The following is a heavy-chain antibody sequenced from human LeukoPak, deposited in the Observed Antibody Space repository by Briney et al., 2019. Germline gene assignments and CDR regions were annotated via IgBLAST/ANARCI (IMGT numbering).Heavy chain of an antibody. Sequence: GGSLRLSCAASGFTFSSYAMHWVRQAPGKGLEWVAVISYDGSNKYYADSVRGRFTISRDDSKSTVYLQMNSLRPEDTAVYYCATYRQVLLPFESWGQGTLVTVSS. CDR3: ATYRQVLLPFES. D-gene: IGHD2-8*02. J-gene: IGHJ4*02. V-gene: IGHV3-30*04. CDR2: ISYDGSNK. CDR1: GFTFSSYA.